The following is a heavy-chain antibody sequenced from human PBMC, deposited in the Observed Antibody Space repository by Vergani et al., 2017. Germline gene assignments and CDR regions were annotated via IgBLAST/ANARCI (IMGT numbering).Heavy chain of an antibody. CDR3: AKDGRYCSGGSCLKGYMDV. CDR1: GFTFTNYD. V-gene: IGHV3-30*18. J-gene: IGHJ6*03. D-gene: IGHD2-15*01. Sequence: QVQLVESGGGVVQPGRSLRVSCAGSGFTFTNYDMHWVRQAPGKGLEWVAVISYDGSNKYYADSVKGRFTISRDNSKNTLYLQMNSLRAEDTAVYYCAKDGRYCSGGSCLKGYMDVWGKGTTVTVSS. CDR2: ISYDGSNK.